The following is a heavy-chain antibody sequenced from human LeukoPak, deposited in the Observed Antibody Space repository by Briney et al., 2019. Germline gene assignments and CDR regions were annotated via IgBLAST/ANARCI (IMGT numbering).Heavy chain of an antibody. CDR2: IYSSGRT. D-gene: IGHD3-10*01. Sequence: SETLSLTCTVSGGSISGHYWSWIRQPPGQGLEWIGDIYSSGRTNYNPSLKSRVTISVDTSKIQFSLKLSYVTSADTPVYYCARYYGSGNYYMDVWGKGTTVTVSS. CDR1: GGSISGHY. CDR3: ARYYGSGNYYMDV. J-gene: IGHJ6*03. V-gene: IGHV4-59*11.